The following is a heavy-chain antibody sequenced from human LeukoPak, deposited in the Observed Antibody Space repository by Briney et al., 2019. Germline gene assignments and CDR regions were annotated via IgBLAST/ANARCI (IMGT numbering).Heavy chain of an antibody. V-gene: IGHV3-23*01. D-gene: IGHD3-3*01. CDR3: AKDSITIFGAVNYFDY. CDR1: GFTFSSYA. CDR2: ISGSGGST. Sequence: GGSLRLSCAASGFTFSSYAMSWVRQPPGKGLEWVSAISGSGGSTYYADSVKGRFTISRDNSKNTLYLQMNSLRAEDTAVYYCAKDSITIFGAVNYFDYRGQGTLVTVSS. J-gene: IGHJ4*02.